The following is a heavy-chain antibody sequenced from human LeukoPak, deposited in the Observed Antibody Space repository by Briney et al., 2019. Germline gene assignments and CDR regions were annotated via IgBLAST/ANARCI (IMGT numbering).Heavy chain of an antibody. D-gene: IGHD2-8*02. J-gene: IGHJ4*02. CDR1: GGSISSSSYY. V-gene: IGHV4-39*07. Sequence: SETLSLTCTVSGGSISSSSYYWGWIRQPPGKGLEWIGSIYYSGSTYYNPSLKSRVTISVDTSKNQFSLKLSSVTAADTAVYYCARSTVKRIELDYWGQGTLVTVSS. CDR2: IYYSGST. CDR3: ARSTVKRIELDY.